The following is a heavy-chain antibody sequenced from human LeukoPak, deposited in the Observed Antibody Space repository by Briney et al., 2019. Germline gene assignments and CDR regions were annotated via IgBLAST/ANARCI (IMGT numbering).Heavy chain of an antibody. D-gene: IGHD2-2*01. CDR3: ARDSYCSSTSCSPLYYYMDV. V-gene: IGHV1-69*05. CDR1: GGTFSSYA. J-gene: IGHJ6*03. Sequence: SVKVSCKASGGTFSSYAISWVRQAPGQGLEWMGGIIPIFGTASYAQKFQGRVTITTDESTSTAYMELSSLRSEDTAVYYCARDSYCSSTSCSPLYYYMDVWGKGTTVTVSS. CDR2: IIPIFGTA.